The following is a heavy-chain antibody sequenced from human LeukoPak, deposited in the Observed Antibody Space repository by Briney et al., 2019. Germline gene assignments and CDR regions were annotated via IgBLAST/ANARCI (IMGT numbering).Heavy chain of an antibody. CDR3: VKSTVALDY. CDR2: ISYDGSDK. Sequence: AGGSLRLSCAASGFTFSSYDMYWVRQAPGKGLEWVAAISYDGSDKYYADSVKGRFTISRDNSKNTLYLQMSSLRPEDTAVYYCVKSTVALDYWGQGTLVTVSS. J-gene: IGHJ4*02. V-gene: IGHV3-30*18. CDR1: GFTFSSYD. D-gene: IGHD4-23*01.